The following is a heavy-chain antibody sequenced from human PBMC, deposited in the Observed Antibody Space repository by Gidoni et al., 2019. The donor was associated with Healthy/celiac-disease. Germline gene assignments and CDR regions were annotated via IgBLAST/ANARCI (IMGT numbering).Heavy chain of an antibody. D-gene: IGHD3-16*01. Sequence: EVQLVESGGGLVQHGGSLRLSVAASGFTFSSYSMNWVRQAPGKGLEWGSYISSSSSTIYYADSVKGRFTISRDNAKNSLYLQMNSLRDEDTAVYYGARDAFEGLDYWGQGTLVTVSS. CDR3: ARDAFEGLDY. CDR2: ISSSSSTI. J-gene: IGHJ4*02. CDR1: GFTFSSYS. V-gene: IGHV3-48*02.